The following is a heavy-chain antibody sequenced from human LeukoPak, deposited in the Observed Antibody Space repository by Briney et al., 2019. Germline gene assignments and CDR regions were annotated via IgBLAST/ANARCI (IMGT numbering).Heavy chain of an antibody. V-gene: IGHV4-59*01. CDR1: GGSISSYY. D-gene: IGHD5-12*01. CDR3: ARAGYSGYDFYFDY. J-gene: IGHJ4*02. Sequence: SETLSLTCTVSGGSISSYYWSWIRQPPGKGLEWIGYIYYSGSTNYNPSLKSRVTISVDTSKNQFSLKLSPVNAADTAVYYCARAGYSGYDFYFDYWGQGTLVTVSS. CDR2: IYYSGST.